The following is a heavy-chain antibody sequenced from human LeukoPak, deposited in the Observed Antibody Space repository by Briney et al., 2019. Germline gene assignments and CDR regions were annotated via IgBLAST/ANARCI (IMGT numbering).Heavy chain of an antibody. J-gene: IGHJ4*02. V-gene: IGHV4-39*01. Sequence: SETLSLTCTVSGGSISSSSYYWGWIRQPPGKGLEWIGSIYYSGSTYYNPSLKSRVTISVDTSKNQFSLKLSSVTAADTAVYYCARWAEPFDYWGLGTLVTVSS. CDR3: ARWAEPFDY. CDR1: GGSISSSSYY. CDR2: IYYSGST.